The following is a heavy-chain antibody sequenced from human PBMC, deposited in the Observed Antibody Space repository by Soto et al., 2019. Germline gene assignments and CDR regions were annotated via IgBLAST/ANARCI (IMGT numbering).Heavy chain of an antibody. CDR2: ISSSGSTI. Sequence: GGSLRLSCAASGFTFSDYYMSWIRQAPGKGLEWVSYISSSGSTIYYADSVKGRFTISRDNAKNSLYLQMNSLRAEDTAGYYCAREGRDCSSASCYTVSYYYGMDVWGQGTTVTVSS. CDR3: AREGRDCSSASCYTVSYYYGMDV. D-gene: IGHD2-2*02. CDR1: GFTFSDYY. V-gene: IGHV3-11*01. J-gene: IGHJ6*02.